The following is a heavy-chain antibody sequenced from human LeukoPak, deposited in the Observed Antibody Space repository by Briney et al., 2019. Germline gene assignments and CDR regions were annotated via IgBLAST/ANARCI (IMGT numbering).Heavy chain of an antibody. J-gene: IGHJ4*02. CDR1: GGSFSGYY. Sequence: SETLSLTRAVSGGSFSGYYWSWIRQPPGKGLEWIGEINHSGNANYNPSLKSRVTISLDMSENHSSLKLTSVTAADTAVYYCARGQGTVTTHWGQGTLVTVSS. V-gene: IGHV4-34*01. CDR2: INHSGNA. D-gene: IGHD4-17*01. CDR3: ARGQGTVTTH.